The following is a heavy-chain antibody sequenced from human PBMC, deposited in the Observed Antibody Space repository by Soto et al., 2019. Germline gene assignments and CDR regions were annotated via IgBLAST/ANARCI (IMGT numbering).Heavy chain of an antibody. CDR1: GYTFTSHY. V-gene: IGHV1-46*01. CDR2: TNPTGSNK. CDR3: ARYFSDTYDGRSYWWFDP. Sequence: QVQLLQSGAEVKEPGASVKISCQTFGYTFTSHYVHWVRQAPGQGLEWMAVTNPTGSNKLYAQNFRRRLTLPTAPSTVTWYMELKSLRSDHTAVYYCARYFSDTYDGRSYWWFDPWGQGTLVPVSS. J-gene: IGHJ5*02. D-gene: IGHD1-26*01.